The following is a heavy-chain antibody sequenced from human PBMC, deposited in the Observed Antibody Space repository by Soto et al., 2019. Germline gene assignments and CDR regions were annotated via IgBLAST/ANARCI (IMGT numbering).Heavy chain of an antibody. CDR2: IIPIFGTA. CDR3: ARPKNNDQVGSFDY. V-gene: IGHV1-69*13. J-gene: IGHJ4*02. Sequence: SVKVSCKASGGTFSSYAISWVRQAPGQGLEWMGGIIPIFGTANYAQKFQGRVTITADESTSTAYMELSSLRSEDTAVYYCARPKNNDQVGSFDYWGQGTLVTVSS. D-gene: IGHD1-1*01. CDR1: GGTFSSYA.